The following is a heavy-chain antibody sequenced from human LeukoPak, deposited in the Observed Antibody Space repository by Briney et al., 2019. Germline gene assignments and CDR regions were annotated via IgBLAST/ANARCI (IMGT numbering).Heavy chain of an antibody. CDR1: GYTFTSCY. Sequence: SCKASGYTFTSCYMHWVRQAPGQGLEWVANINPDGSGKYYVDSVKGRFTISRDDAKNSLYLQMNSLRAEDTAVYYCAGGANWGQGTPVTVSS. J-gene: IGHJ4*02. CDR2: INPDGSGK. V-gene: IGHV3-7*04. CDR3: AGGAN.